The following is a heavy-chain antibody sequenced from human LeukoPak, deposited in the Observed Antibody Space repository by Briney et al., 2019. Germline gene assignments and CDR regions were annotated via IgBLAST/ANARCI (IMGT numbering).Heavy chain of an antibody. D-gene: IGHD1-26*01. Sequence: GGSLRLSCTASGIIFGNYAMTWVRQAPGKGLEWVAFIRYDGSNKYYADSVKGRFTISRDNSKNTLYLQMNSLRAEDTAVYYCARGGRGSYYWGQGTLVTVSS. V-gene: IGHV3-30*02. CDR3: ARGGRGSYY. J-gene: IGHJ4*02. CDR2: IRYDGSNK. CDR1: GIIFGNYA.